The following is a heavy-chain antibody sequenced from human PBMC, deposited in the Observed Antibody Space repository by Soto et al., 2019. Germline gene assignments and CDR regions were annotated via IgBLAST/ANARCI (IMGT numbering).Heavy chain of an antibody. D-gene: IGHD1-20*01. CDR3: ATVNRYNWKPFDY. J-gene: IGHJ4*02. CDR1: GYTLTELS. CDR2: FDPEDGET. Sequence: WASVKVSCKVSGYTLTELSVHWVRQAPGKGLEWMGGFDPEDGETIYAQKFQGRVTMTEDTSTDTAYMELSSLRSEDTAVYYCATVNRYNWKPFDYWGQGTLVTVSS. V-gene: IGHV1-24*01.